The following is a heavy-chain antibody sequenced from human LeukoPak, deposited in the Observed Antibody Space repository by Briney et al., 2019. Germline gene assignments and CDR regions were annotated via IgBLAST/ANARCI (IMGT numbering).Heavy chain of an antibody. D-gene: IGHD3-22*01. Sequence: GGSLRLSCAASGFTFSSYAMSWVRQAPGKGLEWVSSISSSSSHIYYADSVKGRFTISRDNAKNSLYLQSNSLRADDPAVYYCARDNEPDYYDSSGYDYWGQGTLDTVSS. V-gene: IGHV3-21*01. J-gene: IGHJ4*02. CDR1: GFTFSSYA. CDR2: ISSSSSHI. CDR3: ARDNEPDYYDSSGYDY.